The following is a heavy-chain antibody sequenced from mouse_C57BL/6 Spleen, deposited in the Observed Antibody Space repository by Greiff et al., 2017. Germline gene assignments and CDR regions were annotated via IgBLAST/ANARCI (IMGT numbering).Heavy chain of an antibody. CDR1: EYEFPSHD. CDR2: INSDGGST. J-gene: IGHJ1*03. CDR3: ARHVYGNYGYFDV. D-gene: IGHD2-10*02. Sequence: EVKLEESGGGLVQPGESLKLSCESNEYEFPSHDMSWVRKTPEKRLELVAAINSDGGSTYYPDTMERRFIIARDNTRKTLYLQMSSLRSEDTALYCCARHVYGNYGYFDVWGTGTTVTVSS. V-gene: IGHV5-2*03.